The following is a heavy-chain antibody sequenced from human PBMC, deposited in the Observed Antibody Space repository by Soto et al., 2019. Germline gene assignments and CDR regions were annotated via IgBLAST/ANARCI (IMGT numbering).Heavy chain of an antibody. CDR3: AREDIVATIFPDY. Sequence: GGSLRLSCAVSGFTFSSHAMSWVRQAPGKGLEWVSSITGSGGNTYYADSVKGRFTISRDNSKNTLYLQMNSLRAEDTAVYYCAREDIVATIFPDYWGQGTLVTVSS. V-gene: IGHV3-23*01. J-gene: IGHJ4*02. CDR1: GFTFSSHA. D-gene: IGHD5-12*01. CDR2: ITGSGGNT.